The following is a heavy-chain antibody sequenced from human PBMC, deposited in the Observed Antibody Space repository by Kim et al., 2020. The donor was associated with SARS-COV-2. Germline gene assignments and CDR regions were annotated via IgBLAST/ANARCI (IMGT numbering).Heavy chain of an antibody. V-gene: IGHV3-15*01. CDR3: TTDPLGYCSGGSCYGERYGMDV. D-gene: IGHD2-15*01. CDR1: GFTFSNAW. CDR2: IKSKTDGGTT. J-gene: IGHJ6*02. Sequence: GGSLRLSCAASGFTFSNAWMSWVRQAPGKGLEWVGRIKSKTDGGTTDYAAPVKGRFTISRDDSKNTLYLQMNSLKTEDTAVYYCTTDPLGYCSGGSCYGERYGMDVWGQGTTVTISS.